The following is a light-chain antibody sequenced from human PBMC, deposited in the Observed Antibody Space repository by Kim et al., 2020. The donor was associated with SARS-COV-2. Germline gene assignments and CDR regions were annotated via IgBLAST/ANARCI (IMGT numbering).Light chain of an antibody. V-gene: IGLV2-14*03. CDR1: SSDVGGYNY. CDR3: SSYTSSSTPWV. Sequence: LTQPASVSGSPGQSITISCTETSSDVGGYNYVSWYQQHPGKAPKLMIYDVSNRPSGVSNRFSGSKSGNTASLTISGLQAEDEADYYCSSYTSSSTPWVFGTGTKVTVL. J-gene: IGLJ1*01. CDR2: DVS.